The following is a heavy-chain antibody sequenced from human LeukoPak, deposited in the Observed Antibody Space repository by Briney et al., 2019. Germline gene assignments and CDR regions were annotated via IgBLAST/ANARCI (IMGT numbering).Heavy chain of an antibody. CDR1: GFTFSNYD. CDR2: ISTTGDT. V-gene: IGHV3-13*04. CDR3: ARATRAGVGGFEI. D-gene: IGHD3-16*01. Sequence: GGSLRLSCAASGFTFSNYDMHWVRQPTGKGLEWVAAISTTGDTYLPHSVKGRFTISRENAKNSLNLEMNSLRAGDTAVYCWARATRAGVGGFEIWGVGTMVTVSS. J-gene: IGHJ3*02.